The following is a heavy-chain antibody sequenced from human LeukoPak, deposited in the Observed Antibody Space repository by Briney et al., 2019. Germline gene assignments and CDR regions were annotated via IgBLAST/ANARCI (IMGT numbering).Heavy chain of an antibody. CDR2: IHSGGNT. CDR1: GFTVSNNY. V-gene: IGHV3-66*01. D-gene: IGHD6-13*01. Sequence: GGSLRLSCAASGFTVSNNYMSWVRQAPGKGLEWVSSIHSGGNTYHADSVKGRFTISRDNSKNTLYLQMNSLKVEDTALYYCASWSAAADAFDIWGQGTMVTVSS. CDR3: ASWSAAADAFDI. J-gene: IGHJ3*02.